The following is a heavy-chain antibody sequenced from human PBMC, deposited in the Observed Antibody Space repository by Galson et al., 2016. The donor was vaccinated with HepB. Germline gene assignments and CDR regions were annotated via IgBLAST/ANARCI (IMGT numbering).Heavy chain of an antibody. CDR2: ISGYNGKT. CDR3: ARDNWAGWVVAALDAFDI. D-gene: IGHD2-15*01. J-gene: IGHJ3*02. V-gene: IGHV1-18*01. CDR1: GYTFTSFG. Sequence: SVKVSCKASGYTFTSFGISWVRQAPGQGLEWMGWISGYNGKTDFARKYQGRVTVTTDTSTRTAYMELRSLTSDDTAVYYCARDNWAGWVVAALDAFDIWGQGTMVTVSS.